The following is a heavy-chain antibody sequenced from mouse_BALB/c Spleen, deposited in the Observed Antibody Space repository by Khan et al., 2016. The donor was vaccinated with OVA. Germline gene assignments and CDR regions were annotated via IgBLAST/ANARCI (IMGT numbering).Heavy chain of an antibody. CDR3: ARAYYRDDGYYAMDY. CDR1: GFSLSRYN. J-gene: IGHJ4*01. CDR2: IWGGGGT. D-gene: IGHD2-14*01. V-gene: IGHV2-6-4*01. Sequence: VQLQESGPGLVAPSQTLSSTCTVSGFSLSRYNIHWVRQPPGKGLEWLGMIWGGGGTDYNSALKSRLSISKDNSKSQVFLKMNSLQTDDTAMYYCARAYYRDDGYYAMDYWGQGTSVTVSS.